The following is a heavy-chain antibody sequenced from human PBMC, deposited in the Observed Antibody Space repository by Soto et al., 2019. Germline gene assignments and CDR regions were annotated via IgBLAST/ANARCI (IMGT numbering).Heavy chain of an antibody. J-gene: IGHJ4*02. Sequence: GGSLRLSCAASGFTFSSYAMSWVRQAPGKGLEWVSAISGSGGSTYYADSAKGRFTISRGNSKNTLYLQMNSLRAEDTAVYYCAKDRSKLRDGTVLNWGQGTLVTVSS. V-gene: IGHV3-23*01. CDR1: GFTFSSYA. CDR2: ISGSGGST. D-gene: IGHD1-1*01. CDR3: AKDRSKLRDGTVLN.